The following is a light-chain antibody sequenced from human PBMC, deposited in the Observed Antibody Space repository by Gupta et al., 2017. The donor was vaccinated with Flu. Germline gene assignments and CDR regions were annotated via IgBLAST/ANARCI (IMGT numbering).Light chain of an antibody. J-gene: IGLJ2*01. V-gene: IGLV1-47*01. CDR2: RNS. CDR3: ATWDDSLSGPVV. Sequence: SNIVNNYVYGYQQLPGTAPKLLIYRNSQRPSGVPVRFSCSKSGTSASPAISGLRSEDEADYYCATWDDSLSGPVVFGGGTKLTVL. CDR1: SNIVNNY.